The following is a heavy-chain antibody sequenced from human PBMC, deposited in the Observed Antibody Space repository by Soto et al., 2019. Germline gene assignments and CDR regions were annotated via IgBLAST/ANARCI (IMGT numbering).Heavy chain of an antibody. J-gene: IGHJ5*02. Sequence: QVQLVQSGADVKKPGSSVKVSCKASGGTFSSYTISWVRQAPGQRLEWMGRIIPILGIANYAQKFQGRVTITADKSTSTAYMELSSLRSEDTAVYNCARDARSSFDWFDPWGQGTLVTVSS. CDR1: GGTFSSYT. V-gene: IGHV1-69*08. CDR2: IIPILGIA. CDR3: ARDARSSFDWFDP.